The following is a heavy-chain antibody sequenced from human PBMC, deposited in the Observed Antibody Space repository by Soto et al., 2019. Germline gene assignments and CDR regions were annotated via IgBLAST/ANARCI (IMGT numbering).Heavy chain of an antibody. CDR3: ARDFSGRSYLFDY. V-gene: IGHV1-3*01. D-gene: IGHD3-10*01. Sequence: ASVKVSCKASGYTFTNYGIHWVRQAPGQRLEWMGWINADNGNTKYSQKFQGRVSIIRDTFASTPYMQLSSLRSEDTAVYYCARDFSGRSYLFDYRGQGTLVTVSS. CDR1: GYTFTNYG. CDR2: INADNGNT. J-gene: IGHJ4*02.